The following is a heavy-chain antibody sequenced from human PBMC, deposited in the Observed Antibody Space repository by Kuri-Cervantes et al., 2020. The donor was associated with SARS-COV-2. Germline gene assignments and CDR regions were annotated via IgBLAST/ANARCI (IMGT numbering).Heavy chain of an antibody. J-gene: IGHJ4*02. V-gene: IGHV4-34*01. CDR3: ARYARRTGTTGFDY. D-gene: IGHD1-1*01. CDR1: GGSFSGYY. Sequence: SQTLSLTCAVYGGSFSGYYWSWIRQPPGKGLEWIGEINHSGSTNYNPSLKSRVTISVDTSKNQFSLKLSSVTAADTAVYYCARYARRTGTTGFDYWGQGTLVTVSS. CDR2: INHSGST.